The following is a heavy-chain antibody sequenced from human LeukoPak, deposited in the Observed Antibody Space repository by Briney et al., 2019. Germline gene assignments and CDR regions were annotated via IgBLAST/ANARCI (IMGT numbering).Heavy chain of an antibody. CDR2: INQSGST. J-gene: IGHJ6*02. CDR1: GGSFSRYY. V-gene: IGHV4-34*01. D-gene: IGHD5-24*01. CDR3: ARGRRGWLYGMDV. Sequence: SETLSLTCAAYGGSFSRYYWGWIRQPPGMGLEWIGEINQSGSTNYNPSLKSRVTISIDTSKNHLSLKLSSVTAADTAVYYCARGRRGWLYGMDVWGQGTTVTVSS.